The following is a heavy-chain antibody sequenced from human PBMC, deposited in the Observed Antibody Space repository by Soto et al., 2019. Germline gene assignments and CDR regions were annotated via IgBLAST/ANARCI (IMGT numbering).Heavy chain of an antibody. CDR1: GFTFSSYA. CDR3: AKARVVPDAENWFDP. D-gene: IGHD2-2*01. J-gene: IGHJ5*02. V-gene: IGHV3-23*01. Sequence: EVQLLESGGGVVQPGGSLRLSCAASGFTFSSYAMSCVRQAPGKGLEWVSAISGSGGSTYYADSVKGRFTISGANSKNALSLQRNSLRAEDTAVYYCAKARVVPDAENWFDPWGQGTLVTVSS. CDR2: ISGSGGST.